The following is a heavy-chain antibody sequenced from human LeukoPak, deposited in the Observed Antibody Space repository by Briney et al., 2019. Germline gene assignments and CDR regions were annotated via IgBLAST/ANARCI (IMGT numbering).Heavy chain of an antibody. D-gene: IGHD3-10*01. Sequence: RSGGSLRLSCAASGFTFSDYYMSWIRQAPGKGLEWVSYISSSGSTIYYADSVKGRFTISRDNAKNSLYLQMNSLRAEDTAVYYCARVPPDMVRGVIHFDYWGQGTLVTVSS. J-gene: IGHJ4*02. CDR2: ISSSGSTI. CDR1: GFTFSDYY. CDR3: ARVPPDMVRGVIHFDY. V-gene: IGHV3-11*01.